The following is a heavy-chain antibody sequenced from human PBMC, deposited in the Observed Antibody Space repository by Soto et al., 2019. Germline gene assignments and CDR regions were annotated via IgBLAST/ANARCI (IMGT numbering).Heavy chain of an antibody. CDR2: INPNSGGT. CDR1: GYTFTGYY. D-gene: IGHD5-12*01. CDR3: ARDLFGATSYYYYYGMDV. Sequence: AASVKVSCKASGYTFTGYYMHWVRQAPGQGLEWMGWINPNSGGTNYAQKFQGWVTMTRDTSISTAYMELSRLRSDDTAVYYCARDLFGATSYYYYYGMDVWGQGTTVTVSS. J-gene: IGHJ6*02. V-gene: IGHV1-2*04.